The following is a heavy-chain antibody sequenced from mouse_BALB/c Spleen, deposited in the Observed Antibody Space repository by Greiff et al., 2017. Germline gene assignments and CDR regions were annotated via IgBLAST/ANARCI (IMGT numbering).Heavy chain of an antibody. CDR2: ISSGGST. J-gene: IGHJ2*01. CDR3: ARTYYNGSSYVDY. CDR1: GFTFSSYA. D-gene: IGHD1-1*01. Sequence: EVQGVESGGGLVKPGGSLKLSCAASGFTFSSYAMSWVRQTPEKRLEWVASISSGGSTYYPDSVKGRFTISRDNARNILYLQMSSLRSEDTAMYYCARTYYNGSSYVDYWGQGTTLTVSS. V-gene: IGHV5-6-5*01.